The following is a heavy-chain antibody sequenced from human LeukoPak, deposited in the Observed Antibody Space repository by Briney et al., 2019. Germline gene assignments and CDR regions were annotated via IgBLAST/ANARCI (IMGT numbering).Heavy chain of an antibody. J-gene: IGHJ6*02. Sequence: SETLSLTCTVSGGSIRSYYWSWIRQSPGKGLEWIGHVSDRGSTTYNPSLKSRVTILVDTSKNHFSLKLSSVTAADTAMYYCAREGQLYSRTRYYGMDVWGQGTTVTVSS. D-gene: IGHD2-21*01. CDR2: VSDRGST. CDR1: GGSIRSYY. CDR3: AREGQLYSRTRYYGMDV. V-gene: IGHV4-59*01.